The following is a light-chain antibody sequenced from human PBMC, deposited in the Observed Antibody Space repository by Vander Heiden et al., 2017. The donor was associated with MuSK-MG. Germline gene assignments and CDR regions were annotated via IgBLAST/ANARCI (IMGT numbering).Light chain of an antibody. J-gene: IGLJ2*01. CDR3: KYRDSSGNIWV. CDR2: GKK. V-gene: IGLV3-19*02. Sequence: QAPLRVMYGKKNRPSGIPDRFSGSTSGNTAYLTITGAQAEDEGDDYGKYRDSSGNIWVFGGGTKLTVL.